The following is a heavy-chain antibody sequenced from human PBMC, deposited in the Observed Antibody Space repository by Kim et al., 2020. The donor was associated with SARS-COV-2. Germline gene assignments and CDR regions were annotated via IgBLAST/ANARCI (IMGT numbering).Heavy chain of an antibody. CDR3: ATHVDWRSTSCYRGWFDP. V-gene: IGHV4-39*01. CDR2: IYYSGST. J-gene: IGHJ5*02. CDR1: GGSISSSSYY. D-gene: IGHD2-2*02. Sequence: SETLSLTCTVSGGSISSSSYYWGWIPQPPGNGLEWIGCIYYSGSTYYNPSLKSRVTISVDTSKNQFYLKLRSVTGAGTAVYYCATHVDWRSTSCYRGWFDPCGQGTPVTVSS.